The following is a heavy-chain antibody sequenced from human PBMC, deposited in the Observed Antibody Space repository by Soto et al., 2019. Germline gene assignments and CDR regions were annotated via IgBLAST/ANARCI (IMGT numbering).Heavy chain of an antibody. CDR2: ISAYNGNT. D-gene: IGHD6-25*01. J-gene: IGHJ4*02. Sequence: ASVKVSCKASGYTFTSYGISWVRQAPGQGLEWMGWISAYNGNTNYAQKLQGRVTMTTDTSTSTAYMELRSLRSDDTAVYYCARAVRIAATPYFDYWGQGTLVTVSS. V-gene: IGHV1-18*01. CDR1: GYTFTSYG. CDR3: ARAVRIAATPYFDY.